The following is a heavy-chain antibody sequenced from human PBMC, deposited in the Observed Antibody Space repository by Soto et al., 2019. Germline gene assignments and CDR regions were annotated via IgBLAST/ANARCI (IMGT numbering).Heavy chain of an antibody. D-gene: IGHD2-8*01. J-gene: IGHJ4*02. CDR3: ARGSCTNGLCYTFDY. V-gene: IGHV1-3*01. CDR2: INAGNGNT. CDR1: GYTFTSYV. Sequence: GSVEVSCKASGYTFTSYVMHWVGQAPGQRLEWMGWINAGNGNTKYSQKFQGRVTISRDTSASTAYMELSSLRSEDTAVYYCARGSCTNGLCYTFDYWGQGTLVTVSS.